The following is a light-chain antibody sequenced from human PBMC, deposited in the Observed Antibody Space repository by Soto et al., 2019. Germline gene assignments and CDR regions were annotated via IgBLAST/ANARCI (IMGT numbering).Light chain of an antibody. J-gene: IGLJ1*01. CDR2: SNN. CDR1: SSNIGSNT. Sequence: QSVLTQPPSAAGTPGQRVTISCSGSSSNIGSNTVNWYQQLPGTAPKLLIYSNNQRPSGVPDRFSGYKSGTSASLAISGLQSEDEADYYCAPWDDRQNGDVFATATKFT. CDR3: APWDDRQNGDV. V-gene: IGLV1-44*01.